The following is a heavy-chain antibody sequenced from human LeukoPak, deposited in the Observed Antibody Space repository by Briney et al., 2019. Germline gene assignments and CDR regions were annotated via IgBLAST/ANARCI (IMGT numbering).Heavy chain of an antibody. CDR3: AKSEYYYGSGSYVTLGDY. CDR1: GFTFSNYG. CDR2: FSGSGGRT. J-gene: IGHJ4*02. V-gene: IGHV3-23*01. D-gene: IGHD3-10*01. Sequence: GGSLRLSCVASGFTFSNYGMSWVRQAPGKGLEWVSAFSGSGGRTYYAESVKGRFTISRDNSKNTLYLHMSSLRAEDTAVYYCAKSEYYYGSGSYVTLGDYWGQGTLVTVSS.